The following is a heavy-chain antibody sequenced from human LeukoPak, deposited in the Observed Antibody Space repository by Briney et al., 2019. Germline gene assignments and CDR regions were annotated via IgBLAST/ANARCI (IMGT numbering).Heavy chain of an antibody. CDR2: INPSGGST. CDR3: ARDSLDGGFDY. D-gene: IGHD2-15*01. Sequence: ASVKVSCTASGYTFTSYYMHWVRQAPGQGLEWMGIINPSGGSTSYAQKFQGRVTMTRDTSTSTVYMELSSLRSEDTAVYYCARDSLDGGFDYWGQGTLVTVPS. V-gene: IGHV1-46*01. CDR1: GYTFTSYY. J-gene: IGHJ4*02.